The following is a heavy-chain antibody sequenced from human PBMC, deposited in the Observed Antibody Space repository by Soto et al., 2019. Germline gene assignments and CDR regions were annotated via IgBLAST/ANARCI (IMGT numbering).Heavy chain of an antibody. V-gene: IGHV4-31*03. CDR3: ARVLFGVVTADAFDT. D-gene: IGHD3-3*01. J-gene: IGHJ3*02. CDR1: GGSISSGGYY. Sequence: PSETLSLTCTVSGGSISSGGYYWSWIRQHPGKGLEWIGYIYYSGSTYYNPSLKSRVTISVDTSKNQFSLKLSSVTAADTAVYYCARVLFGVVTADAFDTWGQGTMVTVSS. CDR2: IYYSGST.